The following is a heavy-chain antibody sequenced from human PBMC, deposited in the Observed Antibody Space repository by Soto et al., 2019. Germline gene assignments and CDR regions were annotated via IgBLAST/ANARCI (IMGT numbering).Heavy chain of an antibody. CDR1: GGSISSSNW. D-gene: IGHD5-18*01. V-gene: IGHV4-4*02. Sequence: SETLSLTCAVSGGSISSSNWWSWVRQPPGKGLGWIGEIYHSGSTNYNPSLKSRVTISVDKSRNQFSLKLSSVTAADTAVYYCARVSKQRWLQLWDYYYGMDVWGEGTTVAGSS. CDR2: IYHSGST. CDR3: ARVSKQRWLQLWDYYYGMDV. J-gene: IGHJ6*04.